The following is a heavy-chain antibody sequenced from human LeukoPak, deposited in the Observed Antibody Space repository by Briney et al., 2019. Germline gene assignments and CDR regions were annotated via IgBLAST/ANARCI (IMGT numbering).Heavy chain of an antibody. CDR3: AKTMVRGVIVY. J-gene: IGHJ4*02. V-gene: IGHV3-23*01. D-gene: IGHD3-10*01. CDR2: ISGSGGST. CDR1: GFTFSSYA. Sequence: TGGSLRLSCAASGFTFSSYAMSWVRQAPGKGLEWVSAISGSGGSTYYADSVKGRFTISRDNSKNTLHLQMNSLRAEDTAVYYCAKTMVRGVIVYWGQGTLVTVSS.